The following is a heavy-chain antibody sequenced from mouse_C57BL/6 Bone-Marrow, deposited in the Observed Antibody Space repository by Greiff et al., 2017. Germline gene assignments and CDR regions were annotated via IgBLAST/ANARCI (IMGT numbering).Heavy chain of an antibody. Sequence: EVKLVESGAELVRPGSSVKMSCKTSGYTFTSYGINWVKQRPGQGLEWIGYIYIGNGYTEYNEKFKGKATLTSDTSSSTAYMQLSSLTSEDSAIYVCAKTDYYGSSYWYFDVWGTGTTVTVSS. CDR2: IYIGNGYT. J-gene: IGHJ1*03. V-gene: IGHV1-58*01. CDR3: AKTDYYGSSYWYFDV. CDR1: GYTFTSYG. D-gene: IGHD1-1*01.